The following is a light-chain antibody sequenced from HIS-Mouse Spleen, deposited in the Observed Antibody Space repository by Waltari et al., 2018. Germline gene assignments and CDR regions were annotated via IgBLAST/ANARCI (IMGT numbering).Light chain of an antibody. CDR3: QQYGSIFT. CDR1: QSVSSSY. J-gene: IGKJ3*01. Sequence: EIVLTQSPGTLSLSPGERATLSCRASQSVSSSYLVGYQQKPGQAPRLLIYGASSRATGIPDRFSGSGSGTDFTLTISRLEPVDFAVYYCQQYGSIFTCGPGTKVDIK. V-gene: IGKV3-20*01. CDR2: GAS.